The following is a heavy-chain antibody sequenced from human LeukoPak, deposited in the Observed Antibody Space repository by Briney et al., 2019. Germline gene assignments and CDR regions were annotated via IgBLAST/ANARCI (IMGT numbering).Heavy chain of an antibody. CDR2: IYSGGST. CDR3: ARGAWDTAMAPFDY. V-gene: IGHV3-66*01. Sequence: GGSLRLSCAASGFTVSSNYMSWVRQAPGKGLEWVSVIYSGGSTYYAGSVKGRFTISRDNSKNTLYLQMNSLRAEDTAVYYCARGAWDTAMAPFDYWGQGTLVTVSS. J-gene: IGHJ4*02. D-gene: IGHD5-18*01. CDR1: GFTVSSNY.